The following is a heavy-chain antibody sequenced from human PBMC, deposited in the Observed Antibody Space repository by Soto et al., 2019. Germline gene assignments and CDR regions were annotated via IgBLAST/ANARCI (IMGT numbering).Heavy chain of an antibody. D-gene: IGHD2-2*01. V-gene: IGHV3-21*01. J-gene: IGHJ2*01. Sequence: GGSLRLSCAASGFTFSSYSMNWVRQAPGKGLEWVSSISSSSSYIYYADSVKGRFTISRDNAKNSLYLQMNSLRAEDTAVYYCARDEYQLFSFDLWGRGTLVTVSS. CDR1: GFTFSSYS. CDR3: ARDEYQLFSFDL. CDR2: ISSSSSYI.